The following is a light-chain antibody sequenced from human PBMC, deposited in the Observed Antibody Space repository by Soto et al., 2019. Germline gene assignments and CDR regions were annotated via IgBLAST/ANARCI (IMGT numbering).Light chain of an antibody. V-gene: IGLV1-44*01. Sequence: QSVLTQAPSASGTPGQRVTISCSGSSSNIGSKTVTWYQQLPGMAPKLLIFNNHQRPSGVPDRFSGSKSGTSASLAISGLQSEDEADYYCAAWDDSLNAGVFGTGTKLTVL. CDR1: SSNIGSKT. J-gene: IGLJ1*01. CDR3: AAWDDSLNAGV. CDR2: NNH.